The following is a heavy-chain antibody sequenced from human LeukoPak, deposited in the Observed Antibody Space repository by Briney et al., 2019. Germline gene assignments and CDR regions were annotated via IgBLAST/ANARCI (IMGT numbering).Heavy chain of an antibody. Sequence: EASVKVSCKASGYTFTSYYMHWVRQAPGQGLEWMGIINPSGGSTSYAQKFQGRVTMTRDTSTSTVYMELSSLRPEDTAVYYCARSRDTAMVSPYSGVFDYWGQGTLVTVSS. D-gene: IGHD5-18*01. V-gene: IGHV1-46*01. CDR2: INPSGGST. CDR3: ARSRDTAMVSPYSGVFDY. J-gene: IGHJ4*02. CDR1: GYTFTSYY.